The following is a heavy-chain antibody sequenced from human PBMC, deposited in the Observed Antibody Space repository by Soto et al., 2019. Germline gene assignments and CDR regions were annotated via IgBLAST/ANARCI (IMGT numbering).Heavy chain of an antibody. CDR1: GFTFTSAA. D-gene: IGHD6-19*01. J-gene: IGHJ6*02. V-gene: IGHV1-58*01. CDR3: AAPIPGIAVAAYYYYYGMDV. Sequence: SVKVSCKASGFTFTSAAVQWVLQASGQRLEWIGWIVVGSGNTNYAQKFQERVTITRDMSTSTAYMELSSLRSEDTAVYYCAAPIPGIAVAAYYYYYGMDVWGQGTTVTVSS. CDR2: IVVGSGNT.